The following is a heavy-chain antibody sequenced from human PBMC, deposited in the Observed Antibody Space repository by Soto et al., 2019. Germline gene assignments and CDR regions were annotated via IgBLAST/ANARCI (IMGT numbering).Heavy chain of an antibody. V-gene: IGHV1-69*13. D-gene: IGHD2-21*02. CDR2: IIPIFGTA. CDR3: ARSDIVVVTAPHDYYYYGMDG. J-gene: IGHJ6*02. CDR1: GGTFSSYA. Sequence: SVKVSCKASGGTFSSYAISCVRQAPGQGLEWMGGIIPIFGTANYAQKFQGRVTITADESTSTAYMDLSSLRSEDTAVYYCARSDIVVVTAPHDYYYYGMDGWGQGTTVTVAS.